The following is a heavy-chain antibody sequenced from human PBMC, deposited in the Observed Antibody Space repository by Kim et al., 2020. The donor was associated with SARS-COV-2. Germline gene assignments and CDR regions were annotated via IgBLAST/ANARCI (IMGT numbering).Heavy chain of an antibody. V-gene: IGHV1-69*01. CDR3: ARDQWGGSYSGFHFDY. Sequence: KFQGRVTITADESTSTAYMELSSLRSEDTAVYYCARDQWGGSYSGFHFDYWGQGTLVTVSS. D-gene: IGHD1-26*01. J-gene: IGHJ4*02.